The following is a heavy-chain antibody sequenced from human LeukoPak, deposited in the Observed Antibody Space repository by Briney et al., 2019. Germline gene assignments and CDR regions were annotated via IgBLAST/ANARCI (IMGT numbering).Heavy chain of an antibody. CDR3: ARDMGDLNWFDP. Sequence: GGSLRLSCAASGFTFSSYSMNWVRQAPGKGLEWVSSISSSSSYIYYADLVKGRFTISRDNAKNSLYLQMNSLRAEDTAVYYCARDMGDLNWFDPWGQGTLVTVSS. D-gene: IGHD3-16*01. CDR2: ISSSSSYI. J-gene: IGHJ5*02. CDR1: GFTFSSYS. V-gene: IGHV3-21*01.